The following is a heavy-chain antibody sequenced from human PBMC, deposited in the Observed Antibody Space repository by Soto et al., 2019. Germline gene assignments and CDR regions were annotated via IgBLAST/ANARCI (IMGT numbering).Heavy chain of an antibody. J-gene: IGHJ6*02. V-gene: IGHV3-74*01. D-gene: IGHD2-21*01. CDR1: GFTFDTYV. CDR3: ARLSGDHSAFFSYGMDA. CDR2: INSDGTIS. Sequence: GGSLRLSCAASGFTFDTYVMHWVRQAPGKGPEWLSGINSDGTISSYADSVKGRFTISRDNARNTLSLQMNSLRADDTAVYYCARLSGDHSAFFSYGMDAWGQGTTVTVSS.